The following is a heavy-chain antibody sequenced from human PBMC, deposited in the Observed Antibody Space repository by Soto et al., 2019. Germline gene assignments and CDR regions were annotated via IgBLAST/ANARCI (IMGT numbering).Heavy chain of an antibody. CDR1: GFTFSSYA. D-gene: IGHD3-22*01. CDR3: AKDKYYYDSSGYYYGMDV. J-gene: IGHJ6*02. V-gene: IGHV3-23*01. Sequence: GGSLRLSCAASGFTFSSYAMSWVRQAPGKGLEWVSAISGSGGSTYYADSVEGRFTISRDNSKNTLYLQMNSLRAEDTAVYYCAKDKYYYDSSGYYYGMDVWGQGTTVTSP. CDR2: ISGSGGST.